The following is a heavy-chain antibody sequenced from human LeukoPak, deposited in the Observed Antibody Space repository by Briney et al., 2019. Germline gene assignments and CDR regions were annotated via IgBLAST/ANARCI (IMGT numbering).Heavy chain of an antibody. D-gene: IGHD3-3*01. CDR3: ARGPGDFWSGYYKV. CDR1: GYTFTSYG. J-gene: IGHJ1*01. V-gene: IGHV1-18*01. Sequence: ASVKVSCKASGYTFTSYGISWVRQAPGQVLEWMGWISAYNGNTNYAQKLQGRVTMTTDTSTSTAYMELRSLRSDDTAVYYCARGPGDFWSGYYKVWGQGTLVTVSS. CDR2: ISAYNGNT.